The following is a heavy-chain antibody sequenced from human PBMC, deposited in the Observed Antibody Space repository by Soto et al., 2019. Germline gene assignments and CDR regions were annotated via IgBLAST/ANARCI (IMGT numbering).Heavy chain of an antibody. V-gene: IGHV4-59*01. CDR1: GGSISSYY. CDR2: IYYSGST. J-gene: IGHJ4*02. D-gene: IGHD5-18*01. Sequence: QVQLQESGPGLVKPSETLSLTCTVSGGSISSYYWSWIRQSPGKGLEWIGYIYYSGSTKYNPSLKSRVTLSVDTSKNQFCLKLSSVTAADTAVYYCARRRGDTATAWYYWGQGTLVTVSS. CDR3: ARRRGDTATAWYY.